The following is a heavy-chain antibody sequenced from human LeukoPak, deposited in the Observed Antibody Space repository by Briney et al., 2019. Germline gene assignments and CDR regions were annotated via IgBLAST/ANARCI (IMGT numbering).Heavy chain of an antibody. Sequence: GESLKISCKGSGYTFSNYWIGWVRQMPGKGLEYLGIIYPGDSDTKYSPAFEGHITISVDKAITTAYLQWSSLKASDTAMYYCARPDDNADYILSYWGQGTLVTVSS. CDR1: GYTFSNYW. CDR2: IYPGDSDT. D-gene: IGHD4-17*01. V-gene: IGHV5-51*01. CDR3: ARPDDNADYILSY. J-gene: IGHJ1*01.